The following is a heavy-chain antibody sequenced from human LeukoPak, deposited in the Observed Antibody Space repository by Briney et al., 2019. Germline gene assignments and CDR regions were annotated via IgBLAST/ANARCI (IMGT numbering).Heavy chain of an antibody. CDR1: GFTFSSYE. CDR3: ARVPTGAVAGVFLMDV. CDR2: ISSSGSTI. D-gene: IGHD4-11*01. J-gene: IGHJ6*04. Sequence: GGSLRLSCAASGFTFSSYEMNWVRQAPGKGLEWVSYISSSGSTIYYADSVKGRFTISRDNAKNSLYLQVNSLRAEDTAVYYCARVPTGAVAGVFLMDVWGIGTTVTVSS. V-gene: IGHV3-48*03.